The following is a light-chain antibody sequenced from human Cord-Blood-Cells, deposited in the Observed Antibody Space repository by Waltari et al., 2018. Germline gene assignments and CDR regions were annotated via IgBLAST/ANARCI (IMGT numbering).Light chain of an antibody. J-gene: IGKJ3*01. CDR3: QQSYSTPRT. Sequence: DIQLPQSPSSLSASVGDRVPITCRASQSISSYLNWYQQKPGKAPKLLIYAASSLQSGVPSRFSGSGSGTDFTLTISSLQPEDFATYYCQQSYSTPRTFGPGTKVDIK. CDR2: AAS. V-gene: IGKV1-39*01. CDR1: QSISSY.